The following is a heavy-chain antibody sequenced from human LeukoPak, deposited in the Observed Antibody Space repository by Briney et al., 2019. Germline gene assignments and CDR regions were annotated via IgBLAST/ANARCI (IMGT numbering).Heavy chain of an antibody. J-gene: IGHJ5*02. Sequence: GGSLRLSCAASGFTFSGSAMHWVRRASGKGLEWVGRIRSKANSYATAYAASVKGRFTISRDDSKNTAYLQMNSLKTEDTAIYYCTTGSLVDPWGQGTLVTVSS. CDR1: GFTFSGSA. CDR2: IRSKANSYAT. V-gene: IGHV3-73*01. CDR3: TTGSLVDP.